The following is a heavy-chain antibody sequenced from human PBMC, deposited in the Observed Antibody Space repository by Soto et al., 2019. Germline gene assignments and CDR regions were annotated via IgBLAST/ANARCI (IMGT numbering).Heavy chain of an antibody. J-gene: IGHJ4*02. V-gene: IGHV4-31*03. CDR3: ARTNYYASSGDYVGLDY. Sequence: QVQLQESGPGLVKPSQTVSLTCTVSGDSITSGGHYWSWIRQHPGKGLEWIGYIYFSGDANYNPSLSSRVSLWIDMSENQFSLTLTSVTAADTAIYFCARTNYYASSGDYVGLDYWGQGILVTVSS. CDR2: IYFSGDA. CDR1: GDSITSGGHY. D-gene: IGHD3-22*01.